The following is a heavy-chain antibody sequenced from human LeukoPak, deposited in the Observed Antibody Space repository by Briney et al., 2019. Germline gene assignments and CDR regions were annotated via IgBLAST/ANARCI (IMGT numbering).Heavy chain of an antibody. Sequence: ASVKVSCKASGYTFTSHYMHWVRQAPGQRLEWMGIINPAGGSTTYAQKFRGRVTMTRDTSTSTVYMELSSLRSEGTAVYYCATITPDGAYCGGDCGLDAFDIWGQGTLVTVSS. J-gene: IGHJ3*02. CDR3: ATITPDGAYCGGDCGLDAFDI. V-gene: IGHV1-46*01. CDR1: GYTFTSHY. CDR2: INPAGGST. D-gene: IGHD2-21*02.